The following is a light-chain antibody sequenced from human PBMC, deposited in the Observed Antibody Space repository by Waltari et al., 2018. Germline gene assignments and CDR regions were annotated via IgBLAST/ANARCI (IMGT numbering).Light chain of an antibody. Sequence: AIQLTQSPSSLSASVGDRVTITCRASQGISSALAWYQQKPGKAPKLLIYDASSLESGVPSRFSGSGSGTDFTLTISSLQPEDFATYYCQQFNSYPPAFTFGPGTKVDIK. CDR2: DAS. CDR1: QGISSA. J-gene: IGKJ3*01. V-gene: IGKV1-13*02. CDR3: QQFNSYPPAFT.